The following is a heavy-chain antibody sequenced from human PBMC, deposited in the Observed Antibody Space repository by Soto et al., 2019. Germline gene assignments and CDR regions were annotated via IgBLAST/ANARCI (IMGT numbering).Heavy chain of an antibody. CDR1: GGSLSDSNW. CDR3: ASFTGTYYFDF. CDR2: ISHTGST. J-gene: IGHJ4*02. D-gene: IGHD2-8*02. Sequence: QMQLQESGPGLVKPSGTLSLTCAVSGGSLSDSNWWSWVRQPPGTGLEWIVEISHTGSTNYNPSLQSRVTLSVDKSKNHFSLNLKSVTAADTAVYYCASFTGTYYFDFWGPGTLVTVAS. V-gene: IGHV4-4*02.